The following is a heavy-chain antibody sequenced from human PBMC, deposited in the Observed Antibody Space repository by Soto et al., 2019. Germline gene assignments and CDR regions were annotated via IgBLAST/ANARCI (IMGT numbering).Heavy chain of an antibody. CDR3: ARAPSYTSGWPFDY. V-gene: IGHV6-1*01. D-gene: IGHD6-19*01. CDR1: GDSVSSSSAA. Sequence: PSQTLSLTCAISGDSVSSSSAAWNWIRQSPSRGLEWLGRTYYRSKWYNDYAVSVRSRITINPDTSKNQFSLHLDSVTPEDTALYYCARAPSYTSGWPFDYWGQGTLVTVSS. CDR2: TYYRSKWYN. J-gene: IGHJ4*01.